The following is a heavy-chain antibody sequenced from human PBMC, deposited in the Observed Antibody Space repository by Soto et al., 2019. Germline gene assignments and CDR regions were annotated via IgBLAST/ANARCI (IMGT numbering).Heavy chain of an antibody. CDR3: ARDRGCWSGYYREAYVFYT. Sequence: SETMSRTCSVSGGSLSGYSWSWIRTTPGKGLEWAGSVHASGSANYNPSLKSRVTMLVDTSKNRLTLNLSSVTAADTAVYYCARDRGCWSGYYREAYVFYTWGQGTLVTVSS. V-gene: IGHV4-59*12. D-gene: IGHD3-3*01. CDR2: VHASGSA. J-gene: IGHJ5*02. CDR1: GGSLSGYS.